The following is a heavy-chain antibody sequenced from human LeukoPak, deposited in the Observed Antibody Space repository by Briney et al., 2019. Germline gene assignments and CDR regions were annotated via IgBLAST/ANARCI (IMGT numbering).Heavy chain of an antibody. D-gene: IGHD5-24*01. Sequence: GGSLRLSCAASGFTVSSNYTSWVRQAPGKGLEWVSVIYSGGSTYYADSVKGRFTISRDNAKNSLYLQMNSLRAEDTAVYYCARDRLEMATNYFDYWGQGTLVTVSS. CDR1: GFTVSSNY. CDR2: IYSGGST. CDR3: ARDRLEMATNYFDY. V-gene: IGHV3-66*01. J-gene: IGHJ4*02.